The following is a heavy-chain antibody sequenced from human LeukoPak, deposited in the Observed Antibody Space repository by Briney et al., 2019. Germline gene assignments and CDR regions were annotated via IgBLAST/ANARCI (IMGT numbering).Heavy chain of an antibody. CDR2: IYSSGST. CDR1: GGSIRGYY. D-gene: IGHD3-10*01. V-gene: IGHV4-59*01. CDR3: ARVFDSGSQAYFYYMDV. Sequence: SEALSLTCNVSGGSIRGYYWSWIRQPPGKGLEWIGYIYSSGSTNYNPSLKSRVTMSVDTSKNQFSLKVSSVTAADTAVYYCARVFDSGSQAYFYYMDVWGKGTTVSIFS. J-gene: IGHJ6*03.